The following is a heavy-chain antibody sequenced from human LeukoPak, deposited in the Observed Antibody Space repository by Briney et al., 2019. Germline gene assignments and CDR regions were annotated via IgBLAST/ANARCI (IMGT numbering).Heavy chain of an antibody. CDR2: IKSKTDGGTT. Sequence: PGGSLRLSCAASGFTFSNAWMNWVRQAPGKGLEWVGRIKSKTDGGTTDYAAPVKGRFTISRDDSKNTLYLQTNSLKTEDTAVYYCTTRPPYYSEFDYWGQGTLVTVSS. J-gene: IGHJ4*02. D-gene: IGHD3-22*01. V-gene: IGHV3-15*07. CDR1: GFTFSNAW. CDR3: TTRPPYYSEFDY.